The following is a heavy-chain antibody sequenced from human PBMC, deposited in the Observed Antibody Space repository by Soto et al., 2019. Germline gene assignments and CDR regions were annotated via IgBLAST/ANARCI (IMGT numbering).Heavy chain of an antibody. J-gene: IGHJ5*02. CDR2: IYYSGST. Sequence: SETLSLTCTVSGGSISSYYWSWIRQPPGKGLEWIGYIYYSGSTNYNPSLKSRVTISVDTSKNQFSLKLSSVTAADTAVYYCAREGPALDRSSSWYSDPRIPTPKSNWFDPWGQGTLVTVSS. D-gene: IGHD6-13*01. V-gene: IGHV4-59*01. CDR3: AREGPALDRSSSWYSDPRIPTPKSNWFDP. CDR1: GGSISSYY.